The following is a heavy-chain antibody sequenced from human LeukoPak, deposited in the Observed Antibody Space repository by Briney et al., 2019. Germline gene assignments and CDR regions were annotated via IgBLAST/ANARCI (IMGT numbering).Heavy chain of an antibody. CDR2: ISYDGSNK. J-gene: IGHJ6*03. Sequence: GGSLRLSCAASGFTFSSYGMHWVRQAPGKGLEWVAVISYDGSNKYYADSVKGRFTISRDNSKNTLYLQMNSLRAEDTAVYYCANSNYYYMDVWGKGTTVTVSS. CDR3: ANSNYYYMDV. D-gene: IGHD4-11*01. V-gene: IGHV3-30*18. CDR1: GFTFSSYG.